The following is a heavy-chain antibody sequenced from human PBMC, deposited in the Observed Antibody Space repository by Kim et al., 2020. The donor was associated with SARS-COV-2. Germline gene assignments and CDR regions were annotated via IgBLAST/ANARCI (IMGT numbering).Heavy chain of an antibody. CDR1: GFTFGDYA. Sequence: GGSLRLSCAASGFTFGDYAMHWVRQAPGKGLEWVSGISWNSGSIGYADSVKGRFTISRDNAKNSLYLQMNSLRAEDTALYYCAKDDSSGYYYVSIDYWGQGTLVTVSS. V-gene: IGHV3-9*01. J-gene: IGHJ4*02. CDR2: ISWNSGSI. CDR3: AKDDSSGYYYVSIDY. D-gene: IGHD3-22*01.